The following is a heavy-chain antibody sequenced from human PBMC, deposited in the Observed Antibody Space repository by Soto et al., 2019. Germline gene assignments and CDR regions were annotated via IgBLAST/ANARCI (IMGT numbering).Heavy chain of an antibody. D-gene: IGHD5-12*01. Sequence: RWGSLRLSCAASGFTFSTYAIIFFRHSPGKGLEWVSAISGSGDSTYYADSVKGRFTISRDNSKNTLYLQMSSLRAEDTAIYYCAKDSFINLRGYDSYWGQGTLVTVSS. J-gene: IGHJ4*02. CDR1: GFTFSTYA. V-gene: IGHV3-23*01. CDR3: AKDSFINLRGYDSY. CDR2: ISGSGDST.